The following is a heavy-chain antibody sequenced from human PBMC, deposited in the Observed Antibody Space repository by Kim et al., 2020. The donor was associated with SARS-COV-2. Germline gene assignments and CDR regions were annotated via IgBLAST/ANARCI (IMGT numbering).Heavy chain of an antibody. J-gene: IGHJ4*02. Sequence: SETLSLTCTVSGGSISSSSYYWGWIRQPPGKGLEWIGSIYYSGSTYYNPSLKSRVTISVDTSKNQFSQKLSSVTAADTAVYYCARLPRGSLGVYFDYWGQGTLVTVSS. CDR1: GGSISSSSYY. CDR2: IYYSGST. V-gene: IGHV4-39*01. D-gene: IGHD3-16*01. CDR3: ARLPRGSLGVYFDY.